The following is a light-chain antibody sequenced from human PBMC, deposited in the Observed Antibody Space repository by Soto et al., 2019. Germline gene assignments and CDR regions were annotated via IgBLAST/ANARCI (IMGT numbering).Light chain of an antibody. Sequence: DIQVTQSPPTLSASVGDRVTITCRASQTISTWMAWYQQKPGKAPKLLVYDASTLQSGVASRFSGSGSGTEFTLIISGLQPDDSATYYCQQYNSYSAFGGGTKVDIK. CDR3: QQYNSYSA. V-gene: IGKV1-5*01. CDR1: QTISTW. CDR2: DAS. J-gene: IGKJ4*01.